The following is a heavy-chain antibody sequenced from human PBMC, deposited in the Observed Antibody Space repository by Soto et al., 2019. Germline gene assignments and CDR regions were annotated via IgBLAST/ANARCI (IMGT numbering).Heavy chain of an antibody. Sequence: GGSLRLSCAASGFTFSSYAMSWVRQAPGKGLEWVSAISGSGGSTYYADSVKGRFTISRDNSKNTLYLQMNSLRAEDTAVYYCAKRGYCSSTSCYTDFDYWGQGTPVTVSS. J-gene: IGHJ4*02. D-gene: IGHD2-2*02. CDR1: GFTFSSYA. V-gene: IGHV3-23*01. CDR3: AKRGYCSSTSCYTDFDY. CDR2: ISGSGGST.